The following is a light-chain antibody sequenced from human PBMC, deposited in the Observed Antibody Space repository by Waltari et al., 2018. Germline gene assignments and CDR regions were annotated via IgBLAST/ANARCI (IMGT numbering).Light chain of an antibody. V-gene: IGKV3-11*01. CDR3: QKYSNTTHS. J-gene: IGKJ2*03. CDR1: QSVDNF. Sequence: LTQSPATLSLFPGERATLSCRASQSVDNFLAWYQQKPGQAPRLLMYGASTRATSIPDRFSGSGSGTECTLTISSLGPEDFAVYYCQKYSNTTHSFGQETRVEIK. CDR2: GAS.